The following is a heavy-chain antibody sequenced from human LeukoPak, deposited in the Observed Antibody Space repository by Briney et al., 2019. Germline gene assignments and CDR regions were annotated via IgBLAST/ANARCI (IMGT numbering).Heavy chain of an antibody. CDR3: ARGRADYGSGNYVVWYFDL. CDR1: GVSISSYY. CDR2: IYYSGST. D-gene: IGHD3-10*01. V-gene: IGHV4-59*01. J-gene: IGHJ2*01. Sequence: PSETLSLTCTVSGVSISSYYWSWIRQPPGKGLEWIGYIYYSGSTNYNPSLKSRVTISVDTSKNQFSLKLSSVTAADTAVYYCARGRADYGSGNYVVWYFDLWGRGTLVTVSS.